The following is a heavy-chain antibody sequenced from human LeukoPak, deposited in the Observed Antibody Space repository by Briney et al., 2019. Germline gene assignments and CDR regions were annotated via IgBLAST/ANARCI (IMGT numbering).Heavy chain of an antibody. Sequence: VASVTVSFKASGYTFTSYDINWVRQATGQGLEWMGWMNPNSGNTGYAQKFQGRVTMTRNTSISTAYMELSSLRSEDTAVYYCAGAIVGATSYYFDYWGQGTLVTVSS. CDR1: GYTFTSYD. V-gene: IGHV1-8*01. CDR2: MNPNSGNT. D-gene: IGHD1-26*01. J-gene: IGHJ4*02. CDR3: AGAIVGATSYYFDY.